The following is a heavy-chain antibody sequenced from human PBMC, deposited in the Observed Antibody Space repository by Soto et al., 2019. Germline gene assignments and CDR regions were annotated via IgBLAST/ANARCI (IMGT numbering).Heavy chain of an antibody. Sequence: QVQLVQSGAEVKKPGASMKVSCKASGFTFTSYGISWVRQAPGQGLEWMGWVSAYNGNTHYAQKLQGRVTMTTDTSTTTAYMEMRSLRSDATAVYYCSRGGSSWQPHEDYWGQGTLVTVSS. CDR1: GFTFTSYG. V-gene: IGHV1-18*01. CDR2: VSAYNGNT. CDR3: SRGGSSWQPHEDY. J-gene: IGHJ4*02. D-gene: IGHD6-13*01.